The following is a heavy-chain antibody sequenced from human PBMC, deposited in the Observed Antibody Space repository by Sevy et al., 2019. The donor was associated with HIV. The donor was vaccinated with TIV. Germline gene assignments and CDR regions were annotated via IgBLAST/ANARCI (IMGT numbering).Heavy chain of an antibody. V-gene: IGHV3-30-3*01. J-gene: IGHJ4*02. Sequence: GGPLRLSCAASGFTFSSYAMHWVRQAPGKGLEWVAVISYDGSNKYYADSVKGRFTISRDNSKNTLYLQMNSLRAEDTAVYYCARDYYDSSGYHFDYWGQGTLVTVSS. CDR3: ARDYYDSSGYHFDY. CDR2: ISYDGSNK. CDR1: GFTFSSYA. D-gene: IGHD3-22*01.